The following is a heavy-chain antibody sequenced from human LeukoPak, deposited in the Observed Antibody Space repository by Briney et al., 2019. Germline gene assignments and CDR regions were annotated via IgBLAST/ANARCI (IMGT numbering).Heavy chain of an antibody. D-gene: IGHD3-10*01. CDR1: GFTFGSYA. V-gene: IGHV3-48*03. CDR3: ARDRVTMIRGVPNWFDP. J-gene: IGHJ5*02. Sequence: TGGSLRLSCGASGFTFGSYAMSWVRQAPGKGLEWVSYISSSGTTIYYADSVKGRFTISRDNAKNSLYLQMNSLRVEDTAVYYCARDRVTMIRGVPNWFDPWGQGTLVTVSS. CDR2: ISSSGTTI.